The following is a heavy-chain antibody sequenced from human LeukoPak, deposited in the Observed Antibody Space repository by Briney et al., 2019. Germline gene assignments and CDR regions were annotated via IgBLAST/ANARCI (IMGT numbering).Heavy chain of an antibody. Sequence: GGSLRLSCAASGFTFDAYAMHWVRQAPGKGLEWVAGISWNSGSIGYADSVKGRFTISRDSAKTSLYLQRNTLRAEDTALYYCAKAHDYGDYAGFDYWGQGTLVSVSS. CDR2: ISWNSGSI. CDR1: GFTFDAYA. J-gene: IGHJ4*02. CDR3: AKAHDYGDYAGFDY. D-gene: IGHD4-17*01. V-gene: IGHV3-9*01.